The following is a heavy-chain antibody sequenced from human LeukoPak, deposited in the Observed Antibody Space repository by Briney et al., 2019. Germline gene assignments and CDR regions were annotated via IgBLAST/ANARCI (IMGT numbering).Heavy chain of an antibody. J-gene: IGHJ3*02. V-gene: IGHV3-30*04. D-gene: IGHD6-19*01. CDR1: GFTFSSYA. CDR3: AKGLSEWLAHDALEI. CDR2: ISYDGSNK. Sequence: GRSLRLSCAASGFTFSSYAMHWVRQAPGKGLEWVAVISYDGSNKYYADSVKGRFTISRDNSKNTLYLQMNSLRAEDTAVYYCAKGLSEWLAHDALEIWGQGTMVTVSS.